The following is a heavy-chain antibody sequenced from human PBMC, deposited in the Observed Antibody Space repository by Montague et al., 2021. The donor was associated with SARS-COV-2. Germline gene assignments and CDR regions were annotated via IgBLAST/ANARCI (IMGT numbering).Heavy chain of an antibody. Sequence: CAISGDSVWSNTAAWNWIEQSPSGGLEWLGRTNYRSKWTSDYATSVEGRISIDPDTSKNQFFLHLRSVTPEDTGVYYCVRDTGSAQAGFDAWGQGTLVTVSS. CDR3: VRDTGSAQAGFDA. V-gene: IGHV6-1*01. CDR2: TNYRSKWTS. J-gene: IGHJ4*02. D-gene: IGHD4-17*01. CDR1: GDSVWSNTAA.